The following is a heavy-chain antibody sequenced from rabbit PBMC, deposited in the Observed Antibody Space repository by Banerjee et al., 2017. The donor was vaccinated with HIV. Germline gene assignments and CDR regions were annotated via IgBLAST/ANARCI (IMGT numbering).Heavy chain of an antibody. V-gene: IGHV1S45*01. CDR1: GVSLNDKDV. CDR2: INIVTGKS. J-gene: IGHJ4*01. D-gene: IGHD6-1*01. CDR3: AREYTDGYGGYNL. Sequence: EQLEESGGGLVKPEGSLTLTCKASGVSLNDKDVMCWVRQAPGKGLEWIACINIVTGKSVYASWAKGRFTISKTSSTTVTLQMTSLTAADTATYFCAREYTDGYGGYNLWGPGTLVTVS.